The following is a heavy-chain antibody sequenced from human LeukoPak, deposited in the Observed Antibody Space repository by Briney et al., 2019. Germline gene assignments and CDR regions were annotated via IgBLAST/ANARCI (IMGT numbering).Heavy chain of an antibody. J-gene: IGHJ4*02. Sequence: SETLSLTCTVSGGSISSYYWSWIRQPPGKGLEWIGYIYYSGSTNYNPSLKSRVTISVDTSKNQFPLKLSSVTAADTAVYYCARGLWFGDENPPYFDYWGQGTLVTVSS. V-gene: IGHV4-59*08. CDR3: ARGLWFGDENPPYFDY. CDR1: GGSISSYY. CDR2: IYYSGST. D-gene: IGHD3-10*01.